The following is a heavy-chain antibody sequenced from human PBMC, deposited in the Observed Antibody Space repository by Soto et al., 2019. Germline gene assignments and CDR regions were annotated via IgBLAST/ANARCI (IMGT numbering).Heavy chain of an antibody. V-gene: IGHV1-18*04. CDR3: ARDSDCSSTSCYTGYYYYYYYGMDV. J-gene: IGHJ6*02. CDR1: GYTFTSYG. CDR2: ISAYNGNT. D-gene: IGHD2-2*02. Sequence: ASVKVSCKASGYTFTSYGISWVRQAPGQGLEWMGWISAYNGNTNYAQKLQGRVTMTTDTSTSTAYMELRSLRSDDTAVYYCARDSDCSSTSCYTGYYYYYYYGMDVWGQGTTVTVSS.